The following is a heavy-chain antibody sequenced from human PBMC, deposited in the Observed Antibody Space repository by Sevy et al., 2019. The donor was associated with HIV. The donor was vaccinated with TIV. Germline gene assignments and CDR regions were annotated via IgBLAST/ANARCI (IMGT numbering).Heavy chain of an antibody. J-gene: IGHJ4*02. Sequence: GGSLRLSCAASGFTFSNFWMIWVRQAPGKGPEWVANINQDGGEKNYVDSLKGRFTISRDNAKNSLYLQMNSLRAEDTAVYYCTRGRTWPDYWGQGTLVTVSS. CDR3: TRGRTWPDY. CDR2: INQDGGEK. CDR1: GFTFSNFW. V-gene: IGHV3-7*01.